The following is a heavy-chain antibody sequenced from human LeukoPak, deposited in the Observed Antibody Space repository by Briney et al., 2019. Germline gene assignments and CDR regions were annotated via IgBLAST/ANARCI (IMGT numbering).Heavy chain of an antibody. J-gene: IGHJ4*02. CDR2: MNPNSGNT. D-gene: IGHD6-6*01. Sequence: ASVKVSCKASGYTFTSYDINWVRQATGQGLEWMGWMNPNSGNTGYAQKFQGRVTITRNTSINTAYMELSSLRSEDTAVYYCARVGLAARPLDYWGQGTLVTVSS. CDR3: ARVGLAARPLDY. V-gene: IGHV1-8*03. CDR1: GYTFTSYD.